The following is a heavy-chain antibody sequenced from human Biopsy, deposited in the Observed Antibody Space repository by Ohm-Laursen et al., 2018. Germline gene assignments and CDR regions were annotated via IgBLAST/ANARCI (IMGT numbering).Heavy chain of an antibody. CDR3: ARVRGGFLEWFDY. J-gene: IGHJ5*01. CDR1: GESMGTYY. D-gene: IGHD3-3*01. V-gene: IGHV4-59*01. CDR2: IYYSGTT. Sequence: SETLSLTCTVSGESMGTYYWTWIRQPPGKKLEWIASIYYSGTTNKNPSLKSRVTISVDTSKRQFYLELSSVTAADTAIYYCARVRGGFLEWFDYWGQGTLITVSS.